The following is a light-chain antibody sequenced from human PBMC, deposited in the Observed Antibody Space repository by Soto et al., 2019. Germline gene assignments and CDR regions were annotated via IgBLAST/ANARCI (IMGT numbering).Light chain of an antibody. V-gene: IGLV2-14*01. CDR2: DVS. CDR3: SSYTSIRSLV. J-gene: IGLJ2*01. CDR1: SSDVGGYND. Sequence: QSALTQPASLSGSPGQSITISCTGTSSDVGGYNDVCWYQQHPGKAPKLMIYDVSNRPSGVSNRFSGSKSGNTASLTISGLHAEEAVDYYCSSYTSIRSLVFGGGTKLTVL.